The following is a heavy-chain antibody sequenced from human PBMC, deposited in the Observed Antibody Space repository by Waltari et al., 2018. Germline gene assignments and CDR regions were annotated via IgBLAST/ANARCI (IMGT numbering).Heavy chain of an antibody. V-gene: IGHV3-7*01. Sequence: EGQLVESGGGLVQPGGSLRLSCEASGFTLSSYWMSWVRQAPGKGLEWVANIKQDGSEKSYVDSVKGRFTISRDNAKNSLYLQMNSLRAEDTAVYYCARAIWAAAGYWGQGTQVTVSS. CDR3: ARAIWAAAGY. CDR1: GFTLSSYW. CDR2: IKQDGSEK. D-gene: IGHD6-13*01. J-gene: IGHJ4*02.